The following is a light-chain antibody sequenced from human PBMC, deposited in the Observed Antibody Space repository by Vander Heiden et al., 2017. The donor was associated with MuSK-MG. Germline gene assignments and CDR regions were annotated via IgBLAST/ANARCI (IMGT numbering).Light chain of an antibody. Sequence: QSVLTQPPSVSGAPGQRVTISCTGSGSNIGAAYDIHWYQQLPGTAPKLLIYHITNRPSGVPDRFSGFKSGTSASLAITGLQAEDEGDYYCQSYDSSLSGSPVVFGGGTKLTVL. J-gene: IGLJ2*01. CDR3: QSYDSSLSGSPVV. CDR1: GSNIGAAYD. CDR2: HIT. V-gene: IGLV1-40*01.